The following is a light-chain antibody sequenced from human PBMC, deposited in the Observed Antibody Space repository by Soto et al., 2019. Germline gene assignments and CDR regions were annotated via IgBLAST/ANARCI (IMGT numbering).Light chain of an antibody. J-gene: IGLJ1*01. V-gene: IGLV2-14*01. CDR1: SSDVGGYNS. Sequence: QSALTQPASVSGSPGQSITISCTGTSSDVGGYNSVSWYQQHPGKAPRLLIYEVSNRPSGVSNRFSGSKSGNTASLTISGLPDDDEADYYCSSYTSRTPEVFGTGTKLTVL. CDR2: EVS. CDR3: SSYTSRTPEV.